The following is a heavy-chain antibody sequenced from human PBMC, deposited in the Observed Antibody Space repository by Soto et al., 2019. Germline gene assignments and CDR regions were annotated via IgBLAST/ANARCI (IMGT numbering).Heavy chain of an antibody. V-gene: IGHV1-24*01. CDR2: FDPEDGET. Sequence: ASVKVSCKVSGYTLTELSMHWVRQAPGKGLEWMGGFDPEDGETIYAQKFQGRVTMTEDTSTDTAYMELSSLRSEDTAVYYCATHPIVVVVAATRVGGDAFDIWGQGTMVTVSS. CDR3: ATHPIVVVVAATRVGGDAFDI. J-gene: IGHJ3*02. CDR1: GYTLTELS. D-gene: IGHD2-15*01.